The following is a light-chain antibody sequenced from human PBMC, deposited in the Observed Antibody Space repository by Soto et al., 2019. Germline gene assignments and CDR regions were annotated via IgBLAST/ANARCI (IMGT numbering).Light chain of an antibody. Sequence: QSALTQPRSVSGSPGQSVTISCTGTSSDVGGYNYVSWYQQHPGKAPKLMIYDVSKRPSGVPDRFSGSKSGNTASLTISGLQAEDEADSDCCSYAGSYSYVFGPGTKGTVL. CDR2: DVS. V-gene: IGLV2-11*01. J-gene: IGLJ1*01. CDR3: CSYAGSYSYV. CDR1: SSDVGGYNY.